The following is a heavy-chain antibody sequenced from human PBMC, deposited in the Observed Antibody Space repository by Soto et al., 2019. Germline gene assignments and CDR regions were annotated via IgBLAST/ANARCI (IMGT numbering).Heavy chain of an antibody. V-gene: IGHV1-18*01. CDR3: GRDQWQADLGGGGWGVDY. CDR2: ISAYNGNT. J-gene: IGHJ4*02. Sequence: QVQLVQSGAEVKKPGASVKVSCKASGYTFTSYGISWVRQAPGQGLEWMGWISAYNGNTNYAQKLQGRVTMTTDTPTSTAYMELRGLRSDDTAVYYCGRDQWQADLGGGGWGVDYWGQGTLVTVSS. CDR1: GYTFTSYG. D-gene: IGHD6-19*01.